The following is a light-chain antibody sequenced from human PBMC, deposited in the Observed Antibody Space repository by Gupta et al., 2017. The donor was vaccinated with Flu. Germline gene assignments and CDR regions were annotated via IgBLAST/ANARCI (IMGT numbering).Light chain of an antibody. CDR1: QSVSSY. Sequence: EIVLTQSPATLSLSPGERVTLSCRASQSVSSYLAWYQQKLGQAPRLLIYDASNRATGIPARFSGSGSGTDFTLTISSLEPEDFAVYYCQQRSNWPPYSFGQGTKLEIK. CDR2: DAS. CDR3: QQRSNWPPYS. J-gene: IGKJ2*03. V-gene: IGKV3-11*01.